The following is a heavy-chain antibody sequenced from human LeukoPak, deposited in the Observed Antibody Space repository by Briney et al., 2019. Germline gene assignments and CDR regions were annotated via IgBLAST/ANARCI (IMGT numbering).Heavy chain of an antibody. V-gene: IGHV3-33*01. D-gene: IGHD2-15*01. CDR2: IWYDGSNK. CDR3: ATEGYCSGGSCDDY. J-gene: IGHJ4*02. Sequence: GGSLRLSCAASGFIFRSYGMHWVRHTPGKGLEWVAVIWYDGSNKYYADSVKGRFTISRDNSKNTLYLHMNSLRAEDTAVYYCATEGYCSGGSCDDYWGQGTLVTVSS. CDR1: GFIFRSYG.